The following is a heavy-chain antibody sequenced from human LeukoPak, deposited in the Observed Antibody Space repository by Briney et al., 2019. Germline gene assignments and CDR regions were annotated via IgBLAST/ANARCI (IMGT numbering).Heavy chain of an antibody. J-gene: IGHJ4*02. Sequence: GGSLSLSCAASGFTVSSNYMSWVRQAPGKGLEWVSAISSSGGSTYYADSVKGRFTISRDNSKNTLYLQLNSLRAEDTAVYYCAKRPVVVPAASHFDYWGQGTLVTVSS. CDR3: AKRPVVVPAASHFDY. D-gene: IGHD2-2*01. V-gene: IGHV3-23*01. CDR2: ISSSGGST. CDR1: GFTVSSNY.